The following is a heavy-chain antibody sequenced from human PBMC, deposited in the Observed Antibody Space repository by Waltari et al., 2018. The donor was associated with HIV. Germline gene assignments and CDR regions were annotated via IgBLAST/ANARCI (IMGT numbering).Heavy chain of an antibody. CDR3: ARMHRYDGSEQSRYFCFGFDV. V-gene: IGHV3-53*01. CDR1: GFDVSSNY. Sequence: EVQLVESGGDLTQPGGSLRLSCVISGFDVSSNYMSWVRQAPGKGLEWVSVLYSNGKTYDVESGKGRFTIFRDESKNTVYLQMNNLRAEDTAVYYCARMHRYDGSEQSRYFCFGFDVWGQGTTVTVS. J-gene: IGHJ6*02. D-gene: IGHD3-10*01. CDR2: LYSNGKT.